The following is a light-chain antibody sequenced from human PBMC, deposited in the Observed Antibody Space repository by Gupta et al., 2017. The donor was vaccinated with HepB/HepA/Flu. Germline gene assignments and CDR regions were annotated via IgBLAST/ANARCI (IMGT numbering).Light chain of an antibody. CDR3: QHRDSTPIT. CDR1: QSIPNY. CDR2: AAS. J-gene: IGKJ1*01. V-gene: IGKV1-39*01. Sequence: DIHMTQSPSSLSASVVDRVTITCRASQSIPNYLNWYQQKPGKAPYLLIYAASRGKSGVPSSFSGSGSGTDFTLTISRRQPEDFATYYCQHRDSTPITFGQGTKVEIK.